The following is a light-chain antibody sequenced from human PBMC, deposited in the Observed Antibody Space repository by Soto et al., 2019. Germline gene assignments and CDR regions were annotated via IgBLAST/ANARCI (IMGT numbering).Light chain of an antibody. V-gene: IGKV1-5*03. Sequence: DIQMTQSPSTLSGSVGDRVTITCRASQTISSWLAWYQQKLGKAPKLLIYNASTLKSGVPARFSGSGSGTEFTLTISSLQPDDFAAYYCQHYNSYSEAFGQGTKVELK. J-gene: IGKJ1*01. CDR2: NAS. CDR3: QHYNSYSEA. CDR1: QTISSW.